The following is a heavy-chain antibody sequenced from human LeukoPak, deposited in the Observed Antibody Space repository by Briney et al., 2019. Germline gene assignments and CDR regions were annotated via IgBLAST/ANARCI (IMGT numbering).Heavy chain of an antibody. CDR3: ARDSGGSSGPDY. D-gene: IGHD6-13*01. J-gene: IGHJ4*02. CDR1: GFTFTSSA. Sequence: GASVKVSCKASGFTFTSSAMQWVRQARGQRLEWIGWIVVGSGNTNYAQKFQERVTITRDMSTSTAYMELSSLRSEDTAVYYCARDSGGSSGPDYWGQGTLVTVSS. V-gene: IGHV1-58*02. CDR2: IVVGSGNT.